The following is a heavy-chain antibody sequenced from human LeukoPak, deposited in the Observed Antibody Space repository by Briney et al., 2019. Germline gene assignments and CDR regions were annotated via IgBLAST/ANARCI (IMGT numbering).Heavy chain of an antibody. J-gene: IGHJ4*02. CDR2: IYYGENT. CDR1: GGSISSGPYY. Sequence: SETLSLTCTVSGGSISSGPYYWGWIRQPPGKGLEWIGNIYYGENTYYNPSLKSRVTISIDTSKNQFYLKLSSLTAANTAVYFCARRDDSSGYHKIFDYWGPGTLVTVSS. CDR3: ARRDDSSGYHKIFDY. V-gene: IGHV4-39*01. D-gene: IGHD3-22*01.